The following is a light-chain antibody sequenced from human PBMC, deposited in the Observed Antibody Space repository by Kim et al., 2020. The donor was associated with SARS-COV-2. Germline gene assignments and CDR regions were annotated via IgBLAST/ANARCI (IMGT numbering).Light chain of an antibody. Sequence: SASVGDRVTITCRASQSISFYLNWYQQKPGKAPKLLIYAASSLQSGVPSRFSGSGSGTDFTLTISSLQPEDYATYYCQQSYSTPRTFGQGTKLEI. CDR2: AAS. V-gene: IGKV1-39*01. CDR3: QQSYSTPRT. J-gene: IGKJ2*01. CDR1: QSISFY.